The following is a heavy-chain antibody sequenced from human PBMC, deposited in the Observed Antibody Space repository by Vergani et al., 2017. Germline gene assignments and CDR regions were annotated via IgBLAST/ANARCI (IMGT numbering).Heavy chain of an antibody. J-gene: IGHJ5*02. V-gene: IGHV4-34*01. CDR2: INHSGTI. CDR1: GGTLSGYY. Sequence: QVQLQQWGPGLLKPSETLSLTCAVYGGTLSGYYWSWIRLAPVKGLEWIGEINHSGTINYNPTLKSPFNVSIDTSRDHFSLKLRSVTAADTAVYYCGRVADFYGLGSRLLDLWGQGILVTVSS. CDR3: GRVADFYGLGSRLLDL. D-gene: IGHD3-10*01.